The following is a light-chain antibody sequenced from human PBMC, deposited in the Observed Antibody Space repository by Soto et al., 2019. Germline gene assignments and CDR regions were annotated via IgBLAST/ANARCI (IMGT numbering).Light chain of an antibody. CDR1: SGDVGGFNY. Sequence: QSALTQPPSASGSPGQSVTISCTGTSGDVGGFNYVSWYQQHPGKAPKLMIYDVSKRPSGVPDRFSGSKSGNTASLTVSGLQAEDEADYYCSSYAGSNNLVFGGGTQLTVL. CDR3: SSYAGSNNLV. CDR2: DVS. V-gene: IGLV2-8*01. J-gene: IGLJ3*02.